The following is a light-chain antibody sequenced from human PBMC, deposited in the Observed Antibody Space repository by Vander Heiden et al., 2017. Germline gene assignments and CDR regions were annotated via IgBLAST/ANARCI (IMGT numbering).Light chain of an antibody. Sequence: PGQAVTTSCTGSTSDVGKYNLVSWYQQHPGKAPKLIIYEDNKRPSGVFNRFSGSKSGSTASLTISAVQAEDEADYYCCTYVGGNNWVFGGGTKLTVL. CDR2: EDN. CDR3: CTYVGGNNWV. CDR1: TSDVGKYNL. V-gene: IGLV2-23*01. J-gene: IGLJ3*02.